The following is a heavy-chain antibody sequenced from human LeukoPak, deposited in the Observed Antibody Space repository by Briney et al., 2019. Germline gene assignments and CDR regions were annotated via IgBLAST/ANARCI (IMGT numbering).Heavy chain of an antibody. CDR1: GFTFSSYA. CDR2: ISYDGSNK. D-gene: IGHD3-10*01. CDR3: ARDLLMVRGVIMGGMGPFDI. Sequence: GRSLRLSCAASGFTFSSYAMHWVRQAPGKGLEWVAVISYDGSNKYYADSVKGLFTISRDNSKNTLYLQMNSLRAEDTAVYYCARDLLMVRGVIMGGMGPFDIWGQGTMVTVSS. V-gene: IGHV3-30*04. J-gene: IGHJ3*02.